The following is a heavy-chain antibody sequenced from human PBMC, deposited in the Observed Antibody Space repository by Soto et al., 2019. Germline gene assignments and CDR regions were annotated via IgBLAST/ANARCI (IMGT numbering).Heavy chain of an antibody. CDR1: GFTFSSYA. CDR2: ISYDGSNK. CDR3: ARDGPEDYYYGMDV. J-gene: IGHJ6*02. V-gene: IGHV3-30-3*01. Sequence: QVQLVESGGGGVQPGRSLRLSCAASGFTFSSYAMHWVRQAPGKGLEWVAVISYDGSNKYYSDSVKGRFTISRDNSKNTLYLQMNSLRAEDTAVYYCARDGPEDYYYGMDVWGQGTTVTVSS.